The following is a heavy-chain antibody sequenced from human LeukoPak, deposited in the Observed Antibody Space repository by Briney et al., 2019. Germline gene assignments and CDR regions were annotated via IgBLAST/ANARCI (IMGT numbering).Heavy chain of an antibody. J-gene: IGHJ4*02. CDR2: ISDSGGST. CDR1: GFTFSSYA. V-gene: IGHV3-23*01. CDR3: AKAPTTVVIGFDY. D-gene: IGHD4-23*01. Sequence: PGGSLRLSCAASGFTFSSYAMSWVRQAPGKGLEWVSFISDSGGSTYYADSVKGRFTISRDNSKNTLYLQMNSLRAEDTAVYYCAKAPTTVVIGFDYWGQGTLVTVSS.